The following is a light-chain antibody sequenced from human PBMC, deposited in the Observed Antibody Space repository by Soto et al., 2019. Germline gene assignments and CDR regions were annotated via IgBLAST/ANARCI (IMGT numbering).Light chain of an antibody. Sequence: EIVMTQSPATLSVSPGERATLSCRASQSVSSNLAWYQQKPGQAPRLLIYCASTRATGIPGRFCGSGSGTEFTLTISSLQSEDFAVYYWPKYNNWRATFGQGTKLEIK. CDR2: CAS. CDR3: PKYNNWRAT. CDR1: QSVSSN. V-gene: IGKV3-15*01. J-gene: IGKJ2*01.